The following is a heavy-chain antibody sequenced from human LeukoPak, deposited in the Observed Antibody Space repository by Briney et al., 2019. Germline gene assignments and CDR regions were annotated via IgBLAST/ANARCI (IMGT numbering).Heavy chain of an antibody. V-gene: IGHV3-30*18. Sequence: GGSLRLSCAASGFTVSSYGMHWVRQAPGKGLEWVAVISYDGSNKYYADSVKGRFTISRDNSKNTLYLQMNSLRAEDTAVYYCAKAGSWYGRAIDYWGQGTLVTVSS. CDR2: ISYDGSNK. CDR1: GFTVSSYG. D-gene: IGHD6-13*01. CDR3: AKAGSWYGRAIDY. J-gene: IGHJ4*02.